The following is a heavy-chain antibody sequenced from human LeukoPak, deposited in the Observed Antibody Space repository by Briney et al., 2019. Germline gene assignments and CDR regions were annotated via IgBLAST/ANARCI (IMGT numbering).Heavy chain of an antibody. V-gene: IGHV1-18*04. CDR3: ARQGYSGHSQGAADY. J-gene: IGHJ4*02. CDR2: ISVYNGNT. CDR1: GYTFTGYY. D-gene: IGHD4-23*01. Sequence: ASVKVSCKTSGYTFTGYYMHWVRQAPGQGLEWMGWISVYNGNTNYAQKFQGRVTMTTDTSTSTAHMELRSLRSDDTAVYYCARQGYSGHSQGAADYWGQGTLVTVSS.